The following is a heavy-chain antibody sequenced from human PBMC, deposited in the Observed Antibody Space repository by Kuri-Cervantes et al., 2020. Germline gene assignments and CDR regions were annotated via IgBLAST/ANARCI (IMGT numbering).Heavy chain of an antibody. D-gene: IGHD3-22*01. V-gene: IGHV3-30*03. J-gene: IGHJ4*02. CDR1: GFTFSSYG. CDR2: ISYDGSNK. CDR3: ARDSYYYDSSGYLDY. Sequence: GESLKISCAASGFTFSSYGMHWVRQAPGKGLEWVAVISYDGSNKYYADSVKGRFTISRDNSKNTLYLQMNSLRAEDTAVYYCARDSYYYDSSGYLDYWGQGTLVTVSS.